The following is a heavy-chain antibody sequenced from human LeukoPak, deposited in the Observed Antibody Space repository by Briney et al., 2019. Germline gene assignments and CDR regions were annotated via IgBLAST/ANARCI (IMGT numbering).Heavy chain of an antibody. D-gene: IGHD6-19*01. CDR1: GGSISSSSYY. CDR3: AREVAGTPWIDN. CDR2: IYYRGST. J-gene: IGHJ4*02. V-gene: IGHV4-39*07. Sequence: SETLSLTCTVSGGSISSSSYYWGWIRQPPGKGLEWIGNIYYRGSTYYNPSLKSRVTMSVDTSKNQFSLKLSSVTAADTAMYYCAREVAGTPWIDNWGQGTPVTVSS.